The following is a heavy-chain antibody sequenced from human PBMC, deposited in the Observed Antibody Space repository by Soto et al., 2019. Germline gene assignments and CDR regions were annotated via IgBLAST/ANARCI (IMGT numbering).Heavy chain of an antibody. V-gene: IGHV4-59*04. J-gene: IGHJ4*02. CDR2: IYYSGST. Sequence: GSLRLSCAASGFTFSSYSMNWVRQAPGKGLEWIGNIYYSGSTYYNPSLKSRVTISVDTSKNQFSLRLGSVTAADTAVYYCARFLVVVVAAADLSYNFDYWGQGTLVTVSS. CDR1: GFTFSSYSMN. D-gene: IGHD2-15*01. CDR3: ARFLVVVVAAADLSYNFDY.